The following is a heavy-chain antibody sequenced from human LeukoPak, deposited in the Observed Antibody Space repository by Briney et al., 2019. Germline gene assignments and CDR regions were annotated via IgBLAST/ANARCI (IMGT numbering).Heavy chain of an antibody. V-gene: IGHV4-39*07. D-gene: IGHD1-1*01. CDR1: GGSISSTNYY. CDR2: IYYSGST. Sequence: AETLSLTCTVSGGSISSTNYYWGWIRQPPGKGLEWIGSIYYSGSTYYNPSLKSRLTISLDTSKNQFSLRLSSVTAADTAFYYCARRYNWNDRWDWGQGTLVTVSP. CDR3: ARRYNWNDRWD. J-gene: IGHJ4*02.